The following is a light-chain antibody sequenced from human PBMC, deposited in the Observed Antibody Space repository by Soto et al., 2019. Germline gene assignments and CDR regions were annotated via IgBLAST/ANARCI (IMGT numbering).Light chain of an antibody. J-gene: IGLJ1*01. Sequence: QSALTQPASVSGSPGQSITISCTGTSSEVGSYNLVSWYQQHPGKAPKLMIYEVSKRPSGVSNRFSGSKSGNTASLTISGLQAEDEADYYCCSYAGSSTSVFGTGTKLTVL. V-gene: IGLV2-23*02. CDR2: EVS. CDR3: CSYAGSSTSV. CDR1: SSEVGSYNL.